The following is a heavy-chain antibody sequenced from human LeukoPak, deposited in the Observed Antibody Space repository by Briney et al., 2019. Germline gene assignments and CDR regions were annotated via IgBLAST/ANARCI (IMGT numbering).Heavy chain of an antibody. V-gene: IGHV1-18*01. D-gene: IGHD3-22*01. CDR2: ISAYNGNT. J-gene: IGHJ4*02. CDR3: ARDGNYYDTPKSGY. Sequence: GASVKVSCKASGYTVASYGISWGRQAAGQGLEWMGGISAYNGNTNYAQKLQGRVTMTTDTSTSTAYMELRSLRSDDTAVYYCARDGNYYDTPKSGYWGQGTLVTVSS. CDR1: GYTVASYG.